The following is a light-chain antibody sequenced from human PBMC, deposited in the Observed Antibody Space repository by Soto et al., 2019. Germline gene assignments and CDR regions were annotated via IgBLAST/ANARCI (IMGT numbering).Light chain of an antibody. CDR2: DAS. CDR1: QDITNS. J-gene: IGKJ3*01. CDR3: QQYDNLPLT. V-gene: IGKV1-33*01. Sequence: DIQMTQSPSSLSASVGDRVTITCQASQDITNSLNWYQQKPGKAPKVLIYDASILETGVPSRFRGSGSGTDFTFTISSLQPEDVATYYCQQYDNLPLTFGPGTTVDIE.